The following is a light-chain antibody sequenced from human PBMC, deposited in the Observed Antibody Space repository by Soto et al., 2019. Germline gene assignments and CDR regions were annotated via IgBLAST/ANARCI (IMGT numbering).Light chain of an antibody. J-gene: IGLJ1*01. CDR3: SSYTSSSTQV. V-gene: IGLV2-14*01. Sequence: QAVVTQPASVSGSPGQSITISCTGTSNDVGGYNYVSWYQQHPGKAPKLMIYEVSNRPSGVSNRFSGSKSGNTASLTISGLQAEDEADYYCSSYTSSSTQVFGTGTKLTVL. CDR2: EVS. CDR1: SNDVGGYNY.